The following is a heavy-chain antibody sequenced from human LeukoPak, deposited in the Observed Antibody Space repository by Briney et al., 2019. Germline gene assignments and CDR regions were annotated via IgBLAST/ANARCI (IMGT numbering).Heavy chain of an antibody. D-gene: IGHD6-19*01. CDR2: IGTAGDT. CDR1: GFTFSSYD. V-gene: IGHV3-13*01. J-gene: IGHJ4*02. Sequence: GGSLRLSCAASGFTFSSYDMHWVRQATGKGLEWVSAIGTAGDTYYPGSVKGRFTISRENAKNSLYLQMNSLRAGDTAVYYCARASVAGGDFDYWGQGTLVTVSS. CDR3: ARASVAGGDFDY.